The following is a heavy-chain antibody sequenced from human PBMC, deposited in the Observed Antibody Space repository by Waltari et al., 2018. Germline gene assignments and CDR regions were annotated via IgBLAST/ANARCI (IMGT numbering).Heavy chain of an antibody. D-gene: IGHD1-26*01. CDR2: MGGSTGST. V-gene: IGHV3-23*01. CDR3: AKGISGTNSGIDF. CDR1: GFTFSNYA. J-gene: IGHJ4*02. Sequence: EVQLLESGGGLVQPGGSLRLSCAASGFTFSNYAMSWVRQAPGKGLEGVSLMGGSTGSTYDADSVKGRFTISRDNSKNTLYLQMNSLRAEDTAVFYCAKGISGTNSGIDFWGQGTLVTVSS.